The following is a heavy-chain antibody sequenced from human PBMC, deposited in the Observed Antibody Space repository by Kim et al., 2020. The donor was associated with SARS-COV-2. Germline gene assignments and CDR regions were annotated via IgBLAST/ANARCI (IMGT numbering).Heavy chain of an antibody. CDR3: ARGVPGY. V-gene: IGHV4-34*01. Sequence: SGRTNNNPSLKSRVTISVDTSKNQFSLNLTSVTAADTAVYYCARGVPGYWGQGTLVTVSS. J-gene: IGHJ4*02. CDR2: SGRT.